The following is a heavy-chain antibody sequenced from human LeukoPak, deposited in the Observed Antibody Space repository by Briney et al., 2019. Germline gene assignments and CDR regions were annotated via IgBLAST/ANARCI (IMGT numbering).Heavy chain of an antibody. CDR1: GGSFSGYY. Sequence: PSATLSLTCAVYGGSFSGYYWSWIRQPPGKGLEWIGEINHSGSTNYNPSLKSRVTISVDTSKNQFSLKLSSVTAADTAVYYCARGGWCSSTSRHKARLDYWGQGTLVTVSS. V-gene: IGHV4-34*01. CDR2: INHSGST. J-gene: IGHJ4*02. D-gene: IGHD2-2*02. CDR3: ARGGWCSSTSRHKARLDY.